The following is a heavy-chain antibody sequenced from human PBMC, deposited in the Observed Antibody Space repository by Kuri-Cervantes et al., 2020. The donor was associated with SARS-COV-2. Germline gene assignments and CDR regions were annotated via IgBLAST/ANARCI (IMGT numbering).Heavy chain of an antibody. CDR1: GFTFSSYW. J-gene: IGHJ4*02. CDR2: INSDGSST. V-gene: IGHV3-74*01. CDR3: ARDYYDSSGVY. D-gene: IGHD3-22*01. Sequence: GESLKISCAASGFTFSSYWMHWVRRAPGKGLVWVSRINSDGSSTSYADSVKGRFTISRDNAKNTLYLQMNSLRAEDTAVYYCARDYYDSSGVYWSQGTLVTVSS.